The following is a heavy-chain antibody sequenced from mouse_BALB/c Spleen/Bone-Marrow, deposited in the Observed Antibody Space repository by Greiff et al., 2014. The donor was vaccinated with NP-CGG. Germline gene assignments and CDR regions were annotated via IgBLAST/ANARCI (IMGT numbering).Heavy chain of an antibody. CDR1: GYTSTNYW. V-gene: IGHV1S41*01. Sequence: DLVKPGASVKLSCKASGYTSTNYWINWIKQRPGLGLEWIGRIAPGSGSTYYNEMFKGKTTLTVDTSSSTAYIQLSSLSSEDSDVYFCARERYGYDGWYFDVWGAGTTVTVSS. J-gene: IGHJ1*01. CDR2: IAPGSGST. CDR3: ARERYGYDGWYFDV. D-gene: IGHD2-2*01.